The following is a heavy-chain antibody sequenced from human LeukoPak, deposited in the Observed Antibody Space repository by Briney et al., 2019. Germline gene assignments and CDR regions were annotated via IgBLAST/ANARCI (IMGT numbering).Heavy chain of an antibody. V-gene: IGHV3-23*01. J-gene: IGHJ3*02. Sequence: PGGSLRLSCAASGFTFTKYGMSWVRQAPGKGLEWISTISDSGAYTYCADFVKGRFTVSRDNSKNTLYLQMNSLRAEDTAVYYCAKAICDYVWGSYRYCFGGFGAFDIWGQGTMVTVSS. CDR2: ISDSGAYT. D-gene: IGHD3-16*02. CDR3: AKAICDYVWGSYRYCFGGFGAFDI. CDR1: GFTFTKYG.